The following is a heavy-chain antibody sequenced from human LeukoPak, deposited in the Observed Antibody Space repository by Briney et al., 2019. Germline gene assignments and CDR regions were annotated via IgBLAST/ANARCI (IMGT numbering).Heavy chain of an antibody. CDR1: AFTFNDYA. J-gene: IGHJ4*02. CDR2: IRWNIDSI. CDR3: AKVFLPGGSGSYPDY. D-gene: IGHD3-10*01. Sequence: GGCLRLSCVAAAFTFNDYAIHWDRQAPRKGLGWVALIRWNIDSIGYADSVKGRFTTSTDKPKHPLYLRMNSQRAEDTAMYVHAKVFLPGGSGSYPDYWGQGNLVTV. V-gene: IGHV3-9*01.